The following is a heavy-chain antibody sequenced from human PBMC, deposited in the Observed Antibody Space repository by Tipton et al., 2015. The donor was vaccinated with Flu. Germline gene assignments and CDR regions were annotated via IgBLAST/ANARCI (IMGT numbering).Heavy chain of an antibody. CDR3: AKDRYNWNPYYMDV. CDR2: ISGSGGST. Sequence: GLVKPSETLSLTCTVSGGSISSYYWSWIRQPPGKGLEWVSAISGSGGSTYYADSVKGRFTISRDNSKNTLYLQMNSLRAEDTAVYYCAKDRYNWNPYYMDVWGKGTTVTVSS. J-gene: IGHJ6*03. V-gene: IGHV3-23*01. D-gene: IGHD1-20*01. CDR1: GGSISSYY.